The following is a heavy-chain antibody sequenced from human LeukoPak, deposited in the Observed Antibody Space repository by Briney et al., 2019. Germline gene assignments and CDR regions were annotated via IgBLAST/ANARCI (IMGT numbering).Heavy chain of an antibody. J-gene: IGHJ4*02. CDR3: AKGNYGDYVPLDY. CDR2: ISGSGGST. V-gene: IGHV3-23*01. CDR1: GFTFSTYA. Sequence: SGGSLRLSCAASGFTFSTYAMSWVRQAPGKGLEWVSTISGSGGSTYYADSVKGRFTISRDNSKNTLYLQMNSLRAEDTAVYYCAKGNYGDYVPLDYWGLGTLVTVSS. D-gene: IGHD4-17*01.